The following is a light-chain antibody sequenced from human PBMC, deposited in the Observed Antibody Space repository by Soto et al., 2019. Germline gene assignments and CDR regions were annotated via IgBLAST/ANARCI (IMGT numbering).Light chain of an antibody. V-gene: IGKV1-5*03. Sequence: DIQMTQSPSTLSASVGDRVTITCRASQSISSWLAWYQQKPGKAPKLLIYKASSLESGVPSRLSGSGSGTAFTLTISSLQPDDFATYYCQQYNSYSGTFGQGTKLEIK. CDR3: QQYNSYSGT. CDR1: QSISSW. J-gene: IGKJ2*02. CDR2: KAS.